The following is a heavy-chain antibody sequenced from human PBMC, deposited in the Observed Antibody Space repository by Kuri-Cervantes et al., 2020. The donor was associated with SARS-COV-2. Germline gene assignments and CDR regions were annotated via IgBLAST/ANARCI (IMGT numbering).Heavy chain of an antibody. D-gene: IGHD4-17*01. CDR3: ARETTVTTFAY. CDR2: ISSSSSYI. CDR1: GFTFSSYS. J-gene: IGHJ4*02. Sequence: GESLKISCAASGFTFSSYSMNWVRQAPGKGLEWVSSISSSSSYIYYADSVKGRFTISRDNAKNSLYLQMNSLRAEDTAVYYCARETTVTTFAYWGQGTLVTVSS. V-gene: IGHV3-21*01.